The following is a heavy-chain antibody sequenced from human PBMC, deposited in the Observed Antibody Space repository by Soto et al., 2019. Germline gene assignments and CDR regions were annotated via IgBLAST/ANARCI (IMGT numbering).Heavy chain of an antibody. CDR3: ARESKADIVRIKGVGWFDP. J-gene: IGHJ5*02. D-gene: IGHD2-8*01. V-gene: IGHV1-69*01. CDR1: GGTFSSYA. Sequence: QVQLVQSGAEVKKPGSSVKVSCKASGGTFSSYAISWVRQAPGQGLEWMGGIIPIFGTANYAQKFQGRVTITADESTSTAHMELSSLRSEDTAVYYCARESKADIVRIKGVGWFDPWGQGTLVTVSS. CDR2: IIPIFGTA.